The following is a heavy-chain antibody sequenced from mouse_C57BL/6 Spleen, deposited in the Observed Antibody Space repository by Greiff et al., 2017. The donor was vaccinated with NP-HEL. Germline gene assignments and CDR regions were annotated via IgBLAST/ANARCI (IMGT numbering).Heavy chain of an antibody. CDR2: IDPSDSYT. J-gene: IGHJ4*01. CDR1: GYTFTSYW. V-gene: IGHV1-69*01. Sequence: QVQLQQPGAELVMPGASVKLSCKASGYTFTSYWMHWVKQRPGQGLEWIGEIDPSDSYTNYNQKFKGKSTLTVDKSSSTAYMQLSSLTSEDSAVYYCARGERDAMDDWGQETSVTVSS. CDR3: ARGERDAMDD.